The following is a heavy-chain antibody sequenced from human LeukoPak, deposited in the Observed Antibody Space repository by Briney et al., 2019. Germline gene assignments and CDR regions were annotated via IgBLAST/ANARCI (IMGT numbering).Heavy chain of an antibody. V-gene: IGHV3-30*18. Sequence: GGSLRLSCAASGFTFSSYGMHWVRQAPGKGLEWVAVISYDGSNKYYADSVKGRFTISRDNSKNTLYLQMNSLRAEDTAVYYCAKLGLSTTTPPFDYWGQGTLVTVSS. CDR1: GFTFSSYG. D-gene: IGHD1-14*01. CDR2: ISYDGSNK. CDR3: AKLGLSTTTPPFDY. J-gene: IGHJ4*02.